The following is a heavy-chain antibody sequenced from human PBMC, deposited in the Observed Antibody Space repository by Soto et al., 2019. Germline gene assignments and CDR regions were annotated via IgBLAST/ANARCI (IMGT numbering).Heavy chain of an antibody. Sequence: QEQLVESGGGVVQPGTSLRLSCAASGITFRNYGMHWVRQAPGKGLEWVAVIGYDGTTKIYPDSVKGRFTISRDNSKNTLYLQMSSLSAEDTAVYYYATVDNYYGSGFWCHGTLFTVSS. D-gene: IGHD3-10*01. CDR3: ATVDNYYGSGF. V-gene: IGHV3-33*01. CDR1: GITFRNYG. J-gene: IGHJ4*01. CDR2: IGYDGTTK.